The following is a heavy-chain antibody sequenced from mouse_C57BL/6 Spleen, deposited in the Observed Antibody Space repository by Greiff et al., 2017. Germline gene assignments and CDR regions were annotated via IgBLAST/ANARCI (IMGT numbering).Heavy chain of an antibody. CDR3: ARSHDYDALYYAMDY. CDR2: IYPRSGNT. D-gene: IGHD2-4*01. CDR1: GYTFTSYG. J-gene: IGHJ4*01. Sequence: QVQLKESGAELARPGASVKLSCKASGYTFTSYGISWVKQRTGQGLEWIGEIYPRSGNTYYNEKFKGKATLTADKSSSTAYMELRSLTSEDSAVYFCARSHDYDALYYAMDYWGQGTSVTVSS. V-gene: IGHV1-81*01.